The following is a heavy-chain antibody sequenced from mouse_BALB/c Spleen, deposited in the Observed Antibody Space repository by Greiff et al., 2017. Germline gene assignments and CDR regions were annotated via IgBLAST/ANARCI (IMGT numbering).Heavy chain of an antibody. Sequence: LVESGAELVRPGTSVKVSCKASGYAFTNYLIEWVKQRPGQGLEWIGVINPGSGGTNYNEKFKGTATLTADKSSSTAYMQLSSLTSDDSAVYFCARGTTVVATRYAMDYWGQGTSVTVSS. V-gene: IGHV1-54*01. CDR1: GYAFTNYL. CDR2: INPGSGGT. D-gene: IGHD1-1*01. J-gene: IGHJ4*01. CDR3: ARGTTVVATRYAMDY.